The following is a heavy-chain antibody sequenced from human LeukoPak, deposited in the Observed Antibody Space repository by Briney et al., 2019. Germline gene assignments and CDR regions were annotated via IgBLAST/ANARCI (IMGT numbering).Heavy chain of an antibody. V-gene: IGHV1-69*13. D-gene: IGHD5-18*01. CDR1: GGTFSSYA. Sequence: GASVEVSCKASGGTFSSYAISWVRQAPGQGLEWMGGIIPILGTANYAQKFQGRVTITADESTSTAYMELSSLRSEDTAVYYCACGYSYGYPWGQGTLVTVSS. CDR2: IIPILGTA. CDR3: ACGYSYGYP. J-gene: IGHJ5*02.